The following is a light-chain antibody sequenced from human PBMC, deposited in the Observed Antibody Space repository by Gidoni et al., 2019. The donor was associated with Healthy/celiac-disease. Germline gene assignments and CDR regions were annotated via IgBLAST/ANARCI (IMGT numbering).Light chain of an antibody. CDR1: QSVSSSY. J-gene: IGKJ1*01. V-gene: IGKV3-20*01. Sequence: EIALTQSPGTLSLSPGERATLSCRASQSVSSSYLAWYQQKPGQAPRLLIYGASSRATGIPDRFSGRGSGTDFTLTISRLEPEDFAVYYCQQYGSSPWTFGQGTKVEIK. CDR3: QQYGSSPWT. CDR2: GAS.